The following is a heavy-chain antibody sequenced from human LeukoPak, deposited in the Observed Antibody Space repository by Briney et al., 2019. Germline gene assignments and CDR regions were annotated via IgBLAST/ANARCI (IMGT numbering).Heavy chain of an antibody. CDR1: GFTFNNAW. V-gene: IGHV3-66*01. Sequence: GGSLRLSCAASGFTFNNAWMTWVRQAPGKGLEWVSVIYSGGSTYYADSVKGRFTISRDNSKNTLYLQMNSLRAEDTAVYYCARDSGGAYYFDYWGQGTLVTVSS. CDR2: IYSGGST. J-gene: IGHJ4*02. D-gene: IGHD3-10*01. CDR3: ARDSGGAYYFDY.